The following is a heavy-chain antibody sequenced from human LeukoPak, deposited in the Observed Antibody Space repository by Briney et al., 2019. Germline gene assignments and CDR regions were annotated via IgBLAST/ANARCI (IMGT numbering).Heavy chain of an antibody. D-gene: IGHD3-16*01. CDR2: IYTSGST. Sequence: SQTLSLTCTVSGGSISSGSYYWSWIRQPAGKGLEWIGRIYTSGSTNYNPSLKSRVTMSVDTSKNQFSLKLSSVTAADTAVYYCARESHVWGSPRHDAFDIWGQGTMVTVSS. CDR1: GGSISSGSYY. CDR3: ARESHVWGSPRHDAFDI. V-gene: IGHV4-61*02. J-gene: IGHJ3*02.